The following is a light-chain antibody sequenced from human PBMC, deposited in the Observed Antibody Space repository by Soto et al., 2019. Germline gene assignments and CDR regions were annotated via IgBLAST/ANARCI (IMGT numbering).Light chain of an antibody. J-gene: IGLJ1*01. CDR1: SSNIGAGYD. Sequence: QSVLTQPPSVSGAPGQRVTISCTGSSSNIGAGYDVHWYQQLPGTAPKLLIYHNSDRPSGVPDRFSGSKSGTSASLGITGLQAEDEADYYCQSYDSGLSAFYVFGTGTKVTVL. CDR2: HNS. V-gene: IGLV1-40*01. CDR3: QSYDSGLSAFYV.